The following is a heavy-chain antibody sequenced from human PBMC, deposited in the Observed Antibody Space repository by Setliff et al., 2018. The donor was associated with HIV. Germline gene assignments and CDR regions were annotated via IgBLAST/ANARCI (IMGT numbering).Heavy chain of an antibody. Sequence: GETLKISCKASGYTFTNYWIGWVRQMPGKGLEWIGVIYPGDYVTRYGPSFQGQVSISADVSITTAYLQWSSLKASDTAMYYCTRRRRAPGTEDLEAYWGQGTLVTVSS. J-gene: IGHJ4*02. D-gene: IGHD1-26*01. CDR2: IYPGDYVT. V-gene: IGHV5-51*01. CDR1: GYTFTNYW. CDR3: TRRRRAPGTEDLEAY.